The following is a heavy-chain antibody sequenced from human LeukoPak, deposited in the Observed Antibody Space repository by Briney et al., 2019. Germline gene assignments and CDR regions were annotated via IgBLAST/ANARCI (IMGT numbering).Heavy chain of an antibody. CDR2: INPNSGGT. J-gene: IGHJ4*02. V-gene: IGHV1-2*02. D-gene: IGHD1-26*01. Sequence: ASVKVSCKTSGYTFTGYYMHWVRQAPGQGLEWMGWINPNSGGTNYAQKFQGRVTMTRDTSISTAFMELRRLRFDDTAVYYCAREIGSYSGYFDYWGQGTLVTVSS. CDR1: GYTFTGYY. CDR3: AREIGSYSGYFDY.